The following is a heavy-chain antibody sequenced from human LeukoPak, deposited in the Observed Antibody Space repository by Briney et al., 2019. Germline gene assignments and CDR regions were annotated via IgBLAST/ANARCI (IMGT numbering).Heavy chain of an antibody. CDR1: GGSISSSSYY. Sequence: PSETLSLTCTVSGGSISSSSYYWGWIRQPPGKGLEWIGEINHSGSINYNPSLKSRVTTSVDTSKNQFSLKLSSVTAADTAVYYCARSYDFWSGYYHAYWGQGTLVTVSS. CDR2: INHSGSI. D-gene: IGHD3-3*01. CDR3: ARSYDFWSGYYHAY. J-gene: IGHJ4*02. V-gene: IGHV4-39*07.